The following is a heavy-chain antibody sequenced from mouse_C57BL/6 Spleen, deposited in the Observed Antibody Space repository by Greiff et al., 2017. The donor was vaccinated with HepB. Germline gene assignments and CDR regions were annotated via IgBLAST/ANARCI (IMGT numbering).Heavy chain of an antibody. D-gene: IGHD3-3*01. CDR1: GYTFTSYG. Sequence: VQLQQSGAELARPGASVKLSCKASGYTFTSYGISWVKQRTGQGLEWIGEIYPRSGNTYYNEKFKGKATLTADKSSSTAYMELRSLTSEDSAVYFCASEGWDARFAYWGQGTLVTVSA. J-gene: IGHJ3*01. CDR2: IYPRSGNT. CDR3: ASEGWDARFAY. V-gene: IGHV1-81*01.